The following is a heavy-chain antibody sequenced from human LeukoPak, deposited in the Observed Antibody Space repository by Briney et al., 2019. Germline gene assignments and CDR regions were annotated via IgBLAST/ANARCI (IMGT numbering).Heavy chain of an antibody. Sequence: GGSLRLSCAAAGFTFNSYSIHCVRQAPGKGLEWVSSISALSTYIYYADSLKGRFTMSRDNVEKSAYLELSGLTAHDTAIYCARGGIAGRRVYYYYMDVWGKGTTVTVSS. D-gene: IGHD6-13*01. CDR1: GFTFNSYS. J-gene: IGHJ6*03. V-gene: IGHV3-21*01. CDR2: ISALSTYI. CDR3: ARGGIAGRRVYYYYMDV.